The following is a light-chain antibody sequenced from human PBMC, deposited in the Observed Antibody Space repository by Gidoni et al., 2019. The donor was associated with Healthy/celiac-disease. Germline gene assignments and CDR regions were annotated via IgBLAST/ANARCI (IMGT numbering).Light chain of an antibody. CDR1: QSISSW. CDR3: QQYNSYS. V-gene: IGKV1-5*03. CDR2: KAS. Sequence: DIQMPQSPSTLSASVGDRVTITCRARQSISSWLAWYQQKPGKAPKLLIYKASSLESGVPSRFSGSGSGTEFTLTISSLQPDDFATYYCQQYNSYSFGQGTKVEIK. J-gene: IGKJ1*01.